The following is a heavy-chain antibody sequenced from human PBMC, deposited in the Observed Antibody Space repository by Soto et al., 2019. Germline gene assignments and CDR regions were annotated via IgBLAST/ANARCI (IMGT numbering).Heavy chain of an antibody. V-gene: IGHV4-4*07. CDR3: ARGRAIPGIAAAGTWWGYYYYGMDV. CDR1: GGSISSYY. Sequence: PSETLSLTCTVSGGSISSYYWSWTRQPAGKGLEWIGRIYTSGSTNYNPSLKSRVTMSVDTSKNQFSLKLSSVTAADTAVYYCARGRAIPGIAAAGTWWGYYYYGMDVWGQGTTVTVSS. D-gene: IGHD6-13*01. CDR2: IYTSGST. J-gene: IGHJ6*02.